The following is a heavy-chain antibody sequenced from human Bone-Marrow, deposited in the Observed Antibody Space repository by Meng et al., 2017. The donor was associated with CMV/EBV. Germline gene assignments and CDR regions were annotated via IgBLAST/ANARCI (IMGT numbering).Heavy chain of an antibody. J-gene: IGHJ4*02. Sequence: SETLSLTCTVSGGSISSSSYYWGWIRQPPGKGLEWIGSIYYSGSTYYNPSLKRRVTISADTSKNQFSLNLSSVTAADTAVNYCARGVTYYDFWSGYYMCLEWDYWGQGTLVTVSS. V-gene: IGHV4-39*01. CDR1: GGSISSSSYY. CDR3: ARGVTYYDFWSGYYMCLEWDY. CDR2: IYYSGST. D-gene: IGHD3-3*01.